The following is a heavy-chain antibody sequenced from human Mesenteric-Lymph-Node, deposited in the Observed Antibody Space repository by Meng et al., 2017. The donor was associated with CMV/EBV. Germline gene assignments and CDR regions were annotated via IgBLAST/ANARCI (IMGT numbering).Heavy chain of an antibody. V-gene: IGHV3-23*01. CDR1: GFTFSNYV. CDR2: ISNSGDTT. D-gene: IGHD3-22*01. CDR3: AKAPDPYYFDTSGYPSY. Sequence: GGSLRLSCAASGFTFSNYVMSWVRQAPGKGLEWVPTISNSGDTTYYADSVRGRPTISRDNSKNTLYLQMNSLRAEDTAVYYCAKAPDPYYFDTSGYPSYWGQGTLVTVSS. J-gene: IGHJ4*02.